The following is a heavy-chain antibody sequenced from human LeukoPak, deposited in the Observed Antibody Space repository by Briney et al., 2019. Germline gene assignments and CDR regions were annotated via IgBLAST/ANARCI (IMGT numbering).Heavy chain of an antibody. Sequence: ASVKVSCKASGYTFTGYYMHWVRQAPGQGLEWMGWINPNSGGTNYAQKFQGRATMTRDTSISTAYMELSRLRSDDTAVHYCARGLTGYSTSWLDYWGQGTLVTVSS. J-gene: IGHJ4*02. CDR3: ARGLTGYSTSWLDY. CDR2: INPNSGGT. CDR1: GYTFTGYY. V-gene: IGHV1-2*02. D-gene: IGHD6-13*01.